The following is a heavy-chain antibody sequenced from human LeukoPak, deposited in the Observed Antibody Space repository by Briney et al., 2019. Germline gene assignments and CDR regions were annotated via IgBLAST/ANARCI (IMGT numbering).Heavy chain of an antibody. V-gene: IGHV4-31*03. CDR1: GDSISSSSYY. Sequence: SETLSLTCTVSGDSISSSSYYWVWLRQPPGKGLVWIGYIYYSGSTYYNPSLKSRVTISVDTSKNQFSLKLNSVTAADTAVYYCARVSPYYGSGRSTVDYWGQGTLVTVSS. CDR2: IYYSGST. D-gene: IGHD3-10*01. J-gene: IGHJ4*02. CDR3: ARVSPYYGSGRSTVDY.